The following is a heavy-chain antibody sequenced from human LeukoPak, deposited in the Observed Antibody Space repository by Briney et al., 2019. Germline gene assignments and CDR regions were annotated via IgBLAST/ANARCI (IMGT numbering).Heavy chain of an antibody. CDR2: ITTGGATT. CDR1: GFTFSSYA. D-gene: IGHD6-19*01. J-gene: IGHJ4*02. V-gene: IGHV3-23*01. Sequence: GGSLRLSCAASGFTFSSYAMSWVRQAPGKGLEWVSAITTGGATTFYADDLKGRFTISRDNSDNTLYLQVNSLRPEDTAVYYCAKVSSGGWFPHYWGQGTLVTVSS. CDR3: AKVSSGGWFPHY.